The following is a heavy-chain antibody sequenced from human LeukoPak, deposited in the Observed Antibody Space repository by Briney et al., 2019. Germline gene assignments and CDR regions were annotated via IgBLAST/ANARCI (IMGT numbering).Heavy chain of an antibody. CDR2: IYHSGST. CDR3: ARDLGSSTPRGY. V-gene: IGHV4-4*02. Sequence: SETLSLTCAVSGGSISSSNWWSWVRQPPGKGLEWIGEIYHSGSTNYNPSLKSRVTISVDTSKNQFSLILSSVTAADTAVYYCARDLGSSTPRGYWGRGTLVTVSS. CDR1: GGSISSSNW. D-gene: IGHD6-13*01. J-gene: IGHJ4*02.